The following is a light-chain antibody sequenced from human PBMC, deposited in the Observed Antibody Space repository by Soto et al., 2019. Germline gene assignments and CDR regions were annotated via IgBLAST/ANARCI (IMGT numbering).Light chain of an antibody. CDR2: EVS. CDR3: CSYAGSSTYV. V-gene: IGLV2-23*02. CDR1: SSDVGTYHL. Sequence: QSALTQPASVSGSPGQSITISCTGTSSDVGTYHLVSWYQQYPGKAPKLMIYEVSKRPSGVSNRFSGSKSGNTASLTISGLQAEDEADYYCCSYAGSSTYVFGLGTKVTVL. J-gene: IGLJ1*01.